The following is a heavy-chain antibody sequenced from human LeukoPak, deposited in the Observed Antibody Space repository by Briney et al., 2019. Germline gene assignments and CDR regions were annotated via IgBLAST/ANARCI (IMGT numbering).Heavy chain of an antibody. CDR2: ISSSGSTI. D-gene: IGHD2-2*01. Sequence: GGSLRLSCAASGFTFSDYYMSWIRPAPGKGLEWVSYISSSGSTIYYADSVKGRFTISRDNAKNSLYLQMNSLRAEDTAVYYCARVNRQLPHFDYWGQGTLVTVSS. CDR1: GFTFSDYY. V-gene: IGHV3-11*01. CDR3: ARVNRQLPHFDY. J-gene: IGHJ4*02.